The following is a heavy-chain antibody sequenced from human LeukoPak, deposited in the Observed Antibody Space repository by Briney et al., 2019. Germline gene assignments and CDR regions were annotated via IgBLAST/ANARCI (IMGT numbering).Heavy chain of an antibody. Sequence: PGGSLRLSCAASGFTFSSYAMSWVRQAPGKVLEWVSAISGSGGSTYYADSVKGRFTISRDNSKNTLYLQMNSLRAEDTAVYYCAKSPYVGFLEWLSNHDYWGQGTLVTVSS. CDR2: ISGSGGST. CDR1: GFTFSSYA. D-gene: IGHD3-3*02. V-gene: IGHV3-23*01. J-gene: IGHJ4*02. CDR3: AKSPYVGFLEWLSNHDY.